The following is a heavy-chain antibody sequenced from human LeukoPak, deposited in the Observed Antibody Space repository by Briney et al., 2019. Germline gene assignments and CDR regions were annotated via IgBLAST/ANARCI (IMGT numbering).Heavy chain of an antibody. CDR2: ISWNSGSI. V-gene: IGHV3-9*01. CDR3: AKGYYYDSSGYLDY. D-gene: IGHD3-22*01. Sequence: GRSLRFSCAASGFTFDDYAMHWVRQAPGKGLEWVSGISWNSGSIGYADSVKGRFTISRDNAKNSLYLQMNSLRAEDTALYYCAKGYYYDSSGYLDYWGQGTLVTVSS. J-gene: IGHJ4*02. CDR1: GFTFDDYA.